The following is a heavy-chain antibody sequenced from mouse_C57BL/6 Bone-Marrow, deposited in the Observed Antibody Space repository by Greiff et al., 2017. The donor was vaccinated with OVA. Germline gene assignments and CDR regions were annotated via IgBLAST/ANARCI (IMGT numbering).Heavy chain of an antibody. Sequence: EVQLQQSGPELVKPGASVKIPCKASGYTFTDYNMDWVKQSHGKSLEWIGDINPNNGGTIYNQKFKGKATLTVDKSSSTAYMELRSLTSEDTAVYYCARSAILGDAMDYWGQGTSVTVSS. J-gene: IGHJ4*01. CDR3: ARSAILGDAMDY. V-gene: IGHV1-18*01. CDR2: INPNNGGT. D-gene: IGHD1-3*01. CDR1: GYTFTDYN.